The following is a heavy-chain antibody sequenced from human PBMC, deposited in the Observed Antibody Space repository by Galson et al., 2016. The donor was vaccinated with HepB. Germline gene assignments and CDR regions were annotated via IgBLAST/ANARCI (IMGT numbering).Heavy chain of an antibody. CDR1: GFTFRIYG. D-gene: IGHD4-17*01. Sequence: SLRLSCAASGFTFRIYGMHWVRQAPGKGLEWVAGIRYDGTKEYYSDSVKGRFTVSRDNSKNTLDLQMDTLRPEDTAVYYCAKGSYDYGDQDYFDSWGQGTLVTVSS. CDR2: IRYDGTKE. V-gene: IGHV3-30*18. J-gene: IGHJ4*02. CDR3: AKGSYDYGDQDYFDS.